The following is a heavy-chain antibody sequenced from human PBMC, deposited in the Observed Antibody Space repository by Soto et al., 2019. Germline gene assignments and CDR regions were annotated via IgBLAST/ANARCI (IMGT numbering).Heavy chain of an antibody. J-gene: IGHJ5*02. CDR3: AREGYSSSWYFGGNWFDP. CDR1: GYTFTSYG. V-gene: IGHV1-18*04. Sequence: ASVKVSCKASGYTFTSYGISWLRQAPGQGLEWMGWISAYNGNTNYAQKLQGRVTMTTDTSTSTAYMELRSLRSDDTAVYYCAREGYSSSWYFGGNWFDPWGQGTLVTVSS. CDR2: ISAYNGNT. D-gene: IGHD6-13*01.